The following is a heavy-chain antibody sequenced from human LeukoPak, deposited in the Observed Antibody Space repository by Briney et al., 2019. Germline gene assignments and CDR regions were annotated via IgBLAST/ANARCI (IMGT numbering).Heavy chain of an antibody. CDR3: ARENWVFDY. V-gene: IGHV4-38-2*02. J-gene: IGHJ4*02. D-gene: IGHD7-27*01. CDR2: VYRSGST. CDR1: GYSISSGHH. Sequence: PSETLSLTCVVSGYSISSGHHWGWIRQPPGEGLEWIGSVYRSGSTYYNPSLKSRVTISVDTSKNQISLKVRSVTAADTAVYYCARENWVFDYWGQGILVTVSS.